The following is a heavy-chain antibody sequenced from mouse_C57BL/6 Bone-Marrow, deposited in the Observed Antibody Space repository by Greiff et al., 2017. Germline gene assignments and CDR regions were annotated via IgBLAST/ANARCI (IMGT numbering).Heavy chain of an antibody. D-gene: IGHD1-1*01. J-gene: IGHJ4*01. CDR1: GYTFTEYT. Sequence: QVQLQQSGAELVKPGASVKLSCKASGYTFTEYTIHWVKQRSGQGLEWIGWFYPGSGSIKYNEKFKDKATLTADKSSSTVYMELSRLTSEDAAVYFCARHEDAKFPYYYGSRYYAMDYWGQGTSVTVSS. CDR3: ARHEDAKFPYYYGSRYYAMDY. CDR2: FYPGSGSI. V-gene: IGHV1-62-2*01.